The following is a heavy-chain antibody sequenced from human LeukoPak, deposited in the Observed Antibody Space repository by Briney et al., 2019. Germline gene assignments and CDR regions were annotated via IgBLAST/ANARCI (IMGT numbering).Heavy chain of an antibody. CDR3: ARESHYAYGMDV. CDR1: GFTVSSNY. D-gene: IGHD2-2*01. CDR2: IYSGGST. J-gene: IGHJ6*02. Sequence: GGSLRLSCAASGFTVSSNYMSWVRQAPGKGLEWVSVIYSGGSTYYADSVKGRFTISRDNSKNTLYLQMNSLRAEDTAVYYCARESHYAYGMDVWGQGTTVTVSS. V-gene: IGHV3-66*01.